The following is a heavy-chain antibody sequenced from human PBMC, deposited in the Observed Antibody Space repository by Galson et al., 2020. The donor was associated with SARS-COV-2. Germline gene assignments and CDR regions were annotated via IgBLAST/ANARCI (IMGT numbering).Heavy chain of an antibody. CDR1: GFTVSSNY. CDR3: ARDNTYSSSWYSNWYFDL. J-gene: IGHJ2*01. V-gene: IGHV3-53*01. CDR2: IYSGGST. D-gene: IGHD6-13*01. Sequence: GGSLRLSCAASGFTVSSNYMSWVRQAPGKGLEWVSVIYSGGSTYYADSVTGRFTISRDNSKNTLYLQMNSLRAEDTAVYYCARDNTYSSSWYSNWYFDLWGRGTLVTVSS.